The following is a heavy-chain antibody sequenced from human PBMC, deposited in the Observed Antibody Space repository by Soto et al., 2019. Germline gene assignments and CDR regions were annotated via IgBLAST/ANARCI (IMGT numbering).Heavy chain of an antibody. J-gene: IGHJ5*02. CDR1: GFTFSSYW. Sequence: GGSLRLSCAASGFTFSSYWMSWVRQAPGKGLEWVANIKQDGSEKYYVDSVKGRFTISRDNAKNSLYLQMNSLRAEDTAVYYCARAGTYCGSGRYFPYNRCETWRQGTLVTVSS. CDR3: ARAGTYCGSGRYFPYNRCET. V-gene: IGHV3-7*01. CDR2: IKQDGSEK. D-gene: IGHD3-10*01.